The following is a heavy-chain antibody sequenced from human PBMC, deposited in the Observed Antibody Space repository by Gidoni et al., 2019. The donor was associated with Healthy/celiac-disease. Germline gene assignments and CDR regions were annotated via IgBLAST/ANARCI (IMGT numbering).Heavy chain of an antibody. D-gene: IGHD1-20*01. Sequence: QLQLQASCPGLVKPSETLSLTCTVSGGSISSSSYYWGWIRKPPGKGLEWIGSIYYSGSTDYNPTLKSRVTISVDTSKNQFSLKLSSVTAADTAVYYCARVRYKPSEFDYWGQGTLVTVSS. CDR1: GGSISSSSYY. J-gene: IGHJ4*02. CDR2: IYYSGST. V-gene: IGHV4-39*07. CDR3: ARVRYKPSEFDY.